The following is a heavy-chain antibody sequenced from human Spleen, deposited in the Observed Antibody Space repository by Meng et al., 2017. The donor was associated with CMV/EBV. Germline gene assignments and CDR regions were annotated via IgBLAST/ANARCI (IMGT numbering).Heavy chain of an antibody. Sequence: GESLKISCAASGFRFSDYFMHWIRQTPGKGLESVSYISGSSTTLYNADSVAGRFTSSRNNARNSLYLHMNRLTVEDSAIYYCARDCSGGRCHPGIDHWGQGTLVTVSS. CDR1: GFRFSDYF. CDR2: ISGSSTTL. J-gene: IGHJ4*02. D-gene: IGHD2-15*01. V-gene: IGHV3-11*01. CDR3: ARDCSGGRCHPGIDH.